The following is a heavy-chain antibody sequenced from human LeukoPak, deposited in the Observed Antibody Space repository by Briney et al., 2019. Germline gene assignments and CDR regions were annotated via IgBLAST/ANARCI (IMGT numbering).Heavy chain of an antibody. J-gene: IGHJ6*02. Sequence: GGSLRLSCAASGFTFSSYAMSWVRQAPGKGLEWVSAISGSGGSTYYADSVKGRFTISRDNSKNTLNLQMNSLRAEDTAVYYCAKTHSPKHYYYGSGSPLAPMDVWGQGTTVTVSS. CDR1: GFTFSSYA. CDR2: ISGSGGST. D-gene: IGHD3-10*01. CDR3: AKTHSPKHYYYGSGSPLAPMDV. V-gene: IGHV3-23*01.